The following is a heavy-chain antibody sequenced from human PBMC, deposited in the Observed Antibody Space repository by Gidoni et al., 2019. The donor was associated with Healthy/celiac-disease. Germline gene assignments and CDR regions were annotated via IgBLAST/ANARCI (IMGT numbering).Heavy chain of an antibody. CDR3: AKIPNYYYDSSGYYYFDY. Sequence: EVQLLESGGGLVQPGGSLRLSCAASGFTFSSYAMSWVRQAPGKGLEWVSAISGSGGSTYYADSVKGRFTISRDNSKNTLYLQMNSLRAEDTAVYYCAKIPNYYYDSSGYYYFDYWGQGTLVTVSS. CDR2: ISGSGGST. V-gene: IGHV3-23*01. D-gene: IGHD3-22*01. CDR1: GFTFSSYA. J-gene: IGHJ4*02.